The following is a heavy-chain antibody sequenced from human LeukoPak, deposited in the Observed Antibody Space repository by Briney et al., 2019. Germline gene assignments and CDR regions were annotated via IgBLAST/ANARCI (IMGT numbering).Heavy chain of an antibody. D-gene: IGHD6-13*01. CDR1: EYTFTSYA. Sequence: ASVKVSCKASEYTFTSYATNWVRQAPGQGLEWVGWINTNTGNPTYARGFTGRFVFSLDTSVNTAYLEISSLKGEDSAVYYCARGGSSWYDYWGQGTLVTVSS. CDR2: INTNTGNP. J-gene: IGHJ4*02. CDR3: ARGGSSWYDY. V-gene: IGHV7-4-1*02.